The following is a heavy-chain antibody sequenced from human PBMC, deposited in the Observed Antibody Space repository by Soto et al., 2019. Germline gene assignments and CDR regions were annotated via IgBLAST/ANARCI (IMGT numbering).Heavy chain of an antibody. D-gene: IGHD2-8*01. CDR3: ARVVRLMLYSDY. CDR1: GFTFSDYY. CDR2: IGPSSSYT. J-gene: IGHJ4*02. Sequence: LRLSCAASGFTFSDYYMSWIRQAPGKGLEWVSYIGPSSSYTNYADSVKGRFTISRDNTKNSLYLQMNSLRAEDTAVYYCARVVRLMLYSDYWGQGTLVTVSS. V-gene: IGHV3-11*06.